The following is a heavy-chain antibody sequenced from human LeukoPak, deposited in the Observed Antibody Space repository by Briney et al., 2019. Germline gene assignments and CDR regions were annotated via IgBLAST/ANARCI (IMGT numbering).Heavy chain of an antibody. CDR3: AKGTEGYCSGTICYPFDY. J-gene: IGHJ4*02. Sequence: GGSLRLSCEASGFTFSSYAMSWVRQAPGKGLEWVSSITGSGSDTYFVDSVKGRFTISRDNSKNTLYLQLNSLGAEDTAVYYCAKGTEGYCSGTICYPFDYWGRGTLVTVSS. CDR2: ITGSGSDT. CDR1: GFTFSSYA. V-gene: IGHV3-23*01. D-gene: IGHD2-15*01.